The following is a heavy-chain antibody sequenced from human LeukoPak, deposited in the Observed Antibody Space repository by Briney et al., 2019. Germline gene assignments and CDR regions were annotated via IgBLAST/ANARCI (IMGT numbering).Heavy chain of an antibody. J-gene: IGHJ3*01. Sequence: ASVKVSCKASGYTFTGYYMHWVRQAPGQGLEWMGWMNPNSGDTGYAQRFQGRVAMTRDTSISTAYMELSSLRSEDTAVYYCVGRAMWGQGTMVTVSS. CDR3: VGRAM. CDR2: MNPNSGDT. V-gene: IGHV1-2*02. CDR1: GYTFTGYY.